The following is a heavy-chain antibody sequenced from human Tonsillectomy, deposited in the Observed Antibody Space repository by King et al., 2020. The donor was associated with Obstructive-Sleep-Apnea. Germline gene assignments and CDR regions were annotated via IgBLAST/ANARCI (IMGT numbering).Heavy chain of an antibody. Sequence: QLQESGPGLVKPSETLSLTCTVSGYSISSGYYWGWIRQPPGKGLEWIGSIYHSGSTYYNPSLKIRVTISVDTSTNQFSLKLSSVTAADTALYYCARDLNSWWYDAFDIWGQGTMVTVSS. CDR3: ARDLNSWWYDAFDI. V-gene: IGHV4-38-2*02. CDR2: IYHSGST. CDR1: GYSISSGYY. D-gene: IGHD2-15*01. J-gene: IGHJ3*02.